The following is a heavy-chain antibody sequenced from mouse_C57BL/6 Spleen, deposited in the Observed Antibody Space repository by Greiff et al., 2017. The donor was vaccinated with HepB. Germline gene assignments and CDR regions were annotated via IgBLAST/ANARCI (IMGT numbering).Heavy chain of an antibody. D-gene: IGHD4-1*01. Sequence: EVMLVESGGGLVQPGGSMKLSCVASGFTFSNYWMNWVRQSPEKGLEWVAQIRLKSDNYATHYAESVKGRFTISRDDSKSSVYLQMNNLRAEDTGIYYCTGRWGEDYAMDYWGQGTSVTVSS. CDR1: GFTFSNYW. V-gene: IGHV6-3*01. CDR2: IRLKSDNYAT. CDR3: TGRWGEDYAMDY. J-gene: IGHJ4*01.